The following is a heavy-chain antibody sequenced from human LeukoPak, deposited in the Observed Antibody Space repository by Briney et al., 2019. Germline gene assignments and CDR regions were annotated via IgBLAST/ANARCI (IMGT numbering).Heavy chain of an antibody. CDR1: GGSISSYY. J-gene: IGHJ4*02. V-gene: IGHV4-59*01. D-gene: IGHD1-14*01. Sequence: SETLSLTCTVSGGSISSYYWSWIRQPPEKGLEWIGYIYYSGSTNYNPSLKSRVTISVDTSKNQFSLKLSSVTAADTAVYYCARDRTPVDPYFDYWGQGTLVTVSS. CDR3: ARDRTPVDPYFDY. CDR2: IYYSGST.